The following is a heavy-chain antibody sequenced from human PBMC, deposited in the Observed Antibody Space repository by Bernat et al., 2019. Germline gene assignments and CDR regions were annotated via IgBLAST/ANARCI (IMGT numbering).Heavy chain of an antibody. CDR1: GFTFNYYG. D-gene: IGHD6-13*01. V-gene: IGHV3-33*01. CDR2: IWYDGSNQ. Sequence: QVQLVESGGGVVQPGRSLRLSCAASGFTFNYYGMHWVRQAPVTGLVWVAGIWYDGSNQYYADSVKGRFSRYRDNSRNTVYRQMNSLRAEDTAVYYCARDQGGGAAAGTWGFFDYWGQGTLVTVSS. J-gene: IGHJ4*02. CDR3: ARDQGGGAAAGTWGFFDY.